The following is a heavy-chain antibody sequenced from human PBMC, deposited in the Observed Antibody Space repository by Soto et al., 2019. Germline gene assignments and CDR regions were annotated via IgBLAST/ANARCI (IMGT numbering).Heavy chain of an antibody. V-gene: IGHV3-23*01. J-gene: IGHJ6*02. CDR2: ISGSGGST. Sequence: PGGSLRLSCAASGFTFSSYGMSWVRQSPGKGLEWVSAISGSGGSTYYADSVKGRFTISRDNSKNTLYLQMNSLRAEDTAVYYCAKDYVPYYYGMDVWGQGTTVTVSS. D-gene: IGHD2-2*01. CDR3: AKDYVPYYYGMDV. CDR1: GFTFSSYG.